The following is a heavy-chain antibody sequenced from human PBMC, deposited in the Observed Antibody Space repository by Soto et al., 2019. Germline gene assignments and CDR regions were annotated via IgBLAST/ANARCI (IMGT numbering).Heavy chain of an antibody. V-gene: IGHV4-34*01. D-gene: IGHD2-8*01. CDR3: ARGVSVTNTFYYYYAMDV. Sequence: PSETLSLTCAVYGGSFSHYFWNWIRQPPGKGLEWIGEINHSGSTNYNPSLKSRVTISLDTSKNQFSLKLSSVTAADTAVYYCARGVSVTNTFYYYYAMDVWGQGTTVTVYS. CDR2: INHSGST. CDR1: GGSFSHYF. J-gene: IGHJ6*02.